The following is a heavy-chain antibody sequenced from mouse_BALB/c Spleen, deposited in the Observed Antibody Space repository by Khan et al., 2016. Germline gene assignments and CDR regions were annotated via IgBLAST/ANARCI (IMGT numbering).Heavy chain of an antibody. Sequence: EVQLQESGPDLVKPSQSLSLTCTVTGYSISSGYSWHWIRQFPGNKLEWMGCIRYSGSTNYNPSLKSRISITRDTSKNQFFLQLNSVTSEDTATXYCARDDYDEVYYAMDYWGQGTSVTVSS. J-gene: IGHJ4*01. CDR2: IRYSGST. CDR3: ARDDYDEVYYAMDY. CDR1: GYSISSGYS. D-gene: IGHD2-4*01. V-gene: IGHV3-1*02.